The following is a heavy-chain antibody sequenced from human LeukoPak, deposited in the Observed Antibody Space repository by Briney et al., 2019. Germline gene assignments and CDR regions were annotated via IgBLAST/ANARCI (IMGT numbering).Heavy chain of an antibody. CDR1: GGSISSYY. J-gene: IGHJ4*02. CDR3: ARAGQGYCTSASCYLSLDY. Sequence: AETLSLTCTVSGGSISSYYWSWIRQPPGKGLEGIGYIYYSGSTHYNPSLKSRVTISVDPSKNHFSLKLSSVTAADTAVYYCARAGQGYCTSASCYLSLDYWGQGTLVTVSS. V-gene: IGHV4-59*01. D-gene: IGHD2-2*01. CDR2: IYYSGST.